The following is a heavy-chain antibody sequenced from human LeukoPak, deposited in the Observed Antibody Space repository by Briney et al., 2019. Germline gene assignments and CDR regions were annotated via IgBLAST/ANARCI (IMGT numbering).Heavy chain of an antibody. CDR2: IIPIFGTA. D-gene: IGHD6-13*01. Sequence: ASVEVSCKASGGTFSSYAISWVRQAPGQGLGWMGGIIPIFGTANYAQKFQGRVTITADESTSTAYMELSSLRSEDTAVYYCARGGSSWYDGESTANNWFDPWGQGTLVTVSS. CDR1: GGTFSSYA. CDR3: ARGGSSWYDGESTANNWFDP. J-gene: IGHJ5*02. V-gene: IGHV1-69*01.